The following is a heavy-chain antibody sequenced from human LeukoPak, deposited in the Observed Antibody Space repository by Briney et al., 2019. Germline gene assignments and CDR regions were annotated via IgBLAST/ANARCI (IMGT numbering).Heavy chain of an antibody. CDR2: IYSGGST. CDR3: AKAPVTSCRGAYCYPFDS. CDR1: EFSVGSNY. V-gene: IGHV3-66*02. D-gene: IGHD2-21*01. J-gene: IGHJ4*02. Sequence: GGSLRLSCAASEFSVGSNYMTWVRQAPGKGLEWVSLIYSGGSTYYADSVKGRFTISRDNSKNTLYLQMNSLRAEDTAVYYCAKAPVTSCRGAYCYPFDSWGQGTLVTVSS.